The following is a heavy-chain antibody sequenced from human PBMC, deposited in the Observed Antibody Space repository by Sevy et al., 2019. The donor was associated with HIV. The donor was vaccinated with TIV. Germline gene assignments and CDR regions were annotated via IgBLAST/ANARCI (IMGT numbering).Heavy chain of an antibody. V-gene: IGHV3-7*01. CDR2: IKQDGSEK. D-gene: IGHD6-13*01. CDR1: GFTFSSYW. Sequence: GGSLRLSCAASGFTFSSYWMSWVRQAPGKGLEWVANIKQDGSEKYYVDSVKGRFTISRDNAKNSLYLQMNSLRAEDTGVYYCAREGAIAAAGKMDVWGQGTTVTVSS. CDR3: AREGAIAAAGKMDV. J-gene: IGHJ6*02.